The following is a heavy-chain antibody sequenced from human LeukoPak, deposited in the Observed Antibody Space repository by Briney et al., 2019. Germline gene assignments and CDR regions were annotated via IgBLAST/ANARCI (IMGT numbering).Heavy chain of an antibody. CDR3: ARQYRYLYYYYMDV. J-gene: IGHJ6*03. CDR1: GFTFSSYW. V-gene: IGHV3-7*01. D-gene: IGHD1-14*01. Sequence: PGGSLRLSCAASGFTFSSYWMSGVRQAPGKGREGVANIKQDGSEKYYVDSVKGRFTISRDNAKNSLYLQMDSLRAEDTAVYYCARQYRYLYYYYMDVWGKGTTVTISS. CDR2: IKQDGSEK.